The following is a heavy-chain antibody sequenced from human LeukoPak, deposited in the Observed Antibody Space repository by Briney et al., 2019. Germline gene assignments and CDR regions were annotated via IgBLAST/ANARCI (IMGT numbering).Heavy chain of an antibody. Sequence: ASVKVSCKASGYTFTSYYMHWVRQAPGQGLEWMGIINPSGGSTSYAQKFQGRVTMTRDTSTSAVYMELSSLRSEDTAVYYCARGTYYYDSSGALDYWGQGTLVTVSS. V-gene: IGHV1-46*01. CDR2: INPSGGST. J-gene: IGHJ4*02. CDR1: GYTFTSYY. CDR3: ARGTYYYDSSGALDY. D-gene: IGHD3-22*01.